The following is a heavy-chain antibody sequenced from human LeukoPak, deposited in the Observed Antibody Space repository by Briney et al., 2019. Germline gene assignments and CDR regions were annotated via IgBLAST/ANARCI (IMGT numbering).Heavy chain of an antibody. Sequence: GGSLRLSCAASGFTFSDYYMSWIRQAPGKGLEWVSYISSSSSYTNYADSVKGRFTISRDNAKNSLYLQMNSLRDEDTAVYYCARELGYCSGTTCSVHYYGMDVWGQGTTVTVSS. V-gene: IGHV3-11*06. D-gene: IGHD2-2*03. CDR1: GFTFSDYY. CDR3: ARELGYCSGTTCSVHYYGMDV. J-gene: IGHJ6*02. CDR2: ISSSSSYT.